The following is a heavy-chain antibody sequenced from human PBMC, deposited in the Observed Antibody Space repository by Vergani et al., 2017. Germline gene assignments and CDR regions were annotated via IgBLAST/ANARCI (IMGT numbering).Heavy chain of an antibody. CDR3: ARESDTVTTIYDYGMDV. J-gene: IGHJ6*02. V-gene: IGHV3-48*01. CDR2: ISSSSSTI. Sequence: EVQLVESGGGLVQPGGSLRLSCAASGFTFSSYSMNWVRQAPGKGLEWVSYISSSSSTIYYADSVKGRFTISRDNAKNSLYLQMNSLRAEDTAVYYCARESDTVTTIYDYGMDVWGQGTTVTVSS. D-gene: IGHD4-17*01. CDR1: GFTFSSYS.